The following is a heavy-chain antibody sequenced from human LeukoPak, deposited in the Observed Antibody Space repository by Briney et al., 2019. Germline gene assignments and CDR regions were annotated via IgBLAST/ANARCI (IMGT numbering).Heavy chain of an antibody. CDR3: VRDNRSYNFDY. Sequence: GGSLRLSCAASGFTFSRYWMHWVRQAPGKGLVWVSCIKSDGSSTSIADSAKGRFTISRDNAKNTVYLQMNSLRAEDTAVYYCVRDNRSYNFDYWGQGTLVTVSS. D-gene: IGHD1-26*01. CDR1: GFTFSRYW. CDR2: IKSDGSST. V-gene: IGHV3-74*01. J-gene: IGHJ4*02.